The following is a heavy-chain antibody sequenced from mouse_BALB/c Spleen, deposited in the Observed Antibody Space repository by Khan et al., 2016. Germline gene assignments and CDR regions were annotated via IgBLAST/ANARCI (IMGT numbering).Heavy chain of an antibody. V-gene: IGHV2-9*02. D-gene: IGHD2-4*01. Sequence: QVQLKESGPGLVALSQSLSITCTVSGFSLTNSGVHWVRQPPGKGLDWLGVIWAGGSTDYNSALMSRLSITKDNSQNQVFLKMNSLQTDDTAMYYSARDDQDYDAWFASWGQGTLVTVSA. CDR3: ARDDQDYDAWFAS. J-gene: IGHJ3*01. CDR2: IWAGGST. CDR1: GFSLTNSG.